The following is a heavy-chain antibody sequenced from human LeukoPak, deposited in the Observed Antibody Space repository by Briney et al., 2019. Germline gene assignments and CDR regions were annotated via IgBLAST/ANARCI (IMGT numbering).Heavy chain of an antibody. Sequence: GESLKISCKGSGYSFTSYWIGWVRQMPGKGLEWMGIIYPGDSDTRYSPSFQGQVATSADKSISTAYLQWSSLKASDTAMYYCARPGYYDSSGYLNTDDYWGQGTLVTVSS. CDR3: ARPGYYDSSGYLNTDDY. V-gene: IGHV5-51*01. CDR1: GYSFTSYW. J-gene: IGHJ4*02. CDR2: IYPGDSDT. D-gene: IGHD3-22*01.